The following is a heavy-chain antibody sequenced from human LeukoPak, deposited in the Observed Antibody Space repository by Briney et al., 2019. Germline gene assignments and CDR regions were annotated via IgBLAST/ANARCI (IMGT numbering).Heavy chain of an antibody. J-gene: IGHJ4*02. CDR1: GFTFSSYA. Sequence: GGSLRLSCAASGFTFSSYAMSWVRQAPGKGLEWVSAISGSGGSTYYADSVKGRFTISRDNSKNTLYLQMNSLRAEDTAVYYCAKKVMITFGGVIVTSWGYFDYWGQGTPVTVSS. CDR3: AKKVMITFGGVIVTSWGYFDY. CDR2: ISGSGGST. V-gene: IGHV3-23*01. D-gene: IGHD3-16*02.